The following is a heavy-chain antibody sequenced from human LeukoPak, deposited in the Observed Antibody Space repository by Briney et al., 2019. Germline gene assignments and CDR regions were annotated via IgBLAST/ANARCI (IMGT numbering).Heavy chain of an antibody. J-gene: IGHJ4*02. Sequence: SETQPLTCAVSGASISGSGYYLGWIRQPPGKGLEWIGNIYYTGSTYYNASLQSRVTISIDTSKNQFSLRLNSVTAADTAMYYCVKSGGYGLIDYWGQGTLVTVSS. V-gene: IGHV4-39*01. CDR1: GASISGSGYY. CDR2: IYYTGST. CDR3: VKSGGYGLIDY. D-gene: IGHD1-26*01.